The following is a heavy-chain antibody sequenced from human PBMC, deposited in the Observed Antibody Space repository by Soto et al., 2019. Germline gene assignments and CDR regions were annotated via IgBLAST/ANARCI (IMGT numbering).Heavy chain of an antibody. D-gene: IGHD1-26*01. CDR3: ARAGGSYPSRDFYYYYYGMDV. Sequence: PSETLSLTCTVSGGSISSYYWSWIRQPPGKGLEWIGYIYYSGSTNYNPSLKSRVTISVDTSKNQFSLKLSSVTAADTAVYYCARAGGSYPSRDFYYYYYGMDVWGQGITVT. CDR1: GGSISSYY. CDR2: IYYSGST. J-gene: IGHJ6*02. V-gene: IGHV4-59*01.